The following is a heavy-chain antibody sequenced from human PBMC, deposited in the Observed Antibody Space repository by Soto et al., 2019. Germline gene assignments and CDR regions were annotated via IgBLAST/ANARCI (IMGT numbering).Heavy chain of an antibody. V-gene: IGHV4-30-2*01. Sequence: QLQLQESGSGLVKPSQTLSLTCAVSGGSISSGGYSWSWIRQPPGKGLEWIGYIYHSGSTYYNPSLKSRVTISVDRPKNQFSLKLSSVTAADTAVYYCARDRDGGNSYFDYWGQGTLVTVSS. CDR3: ARDRDGGNSYFDY. D-gene: IGHD2-21*02. J-gene: IGHJ4*02. CDR1: GGSISSGGYS. CDR2: IYHSGST.